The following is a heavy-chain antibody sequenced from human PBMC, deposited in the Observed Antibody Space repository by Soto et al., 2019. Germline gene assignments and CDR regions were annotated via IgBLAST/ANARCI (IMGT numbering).Heavy chain of an antibody. V-gene: IGHV1-3*01. J-gene: IGHJ4*02. D-gene: IGHD6-19*01. CDR3: AIVVWIAVAARPFDY. CDR1: GSTFTSYA. Sequence: QVQLVQSGAEVKKPGASVKVSCKASGSTFTSYAMNWLRQAPGQRLEWMGWINAGNGNTKYSHKFQGRVTSTSDPSESTAYMELISLRSEDTAVDYGAIVVWIAVAARPFDYWGQGTLVPVSS. CDR2: INAGNGNT.